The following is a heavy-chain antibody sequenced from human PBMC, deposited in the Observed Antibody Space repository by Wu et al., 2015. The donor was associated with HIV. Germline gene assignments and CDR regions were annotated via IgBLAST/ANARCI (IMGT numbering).Heavy chain of an antibody. J-gene: IGHJ4*02. CDR3: ARVYSTTWYDFFDS. Sequence: QAQLVQFGADMKKPGSSVKVSCKASGVTLSSFAFTWVRQAPGQGLEWMGGIIPLFETTHYAQKFRDRVTITTDESTSTAYMELRSLTSEDTAIYYCARVYSTTWYDFFDSWGQGTLVSVSS. D-gene: IGHD6-13*01. V-gene: IGHV1-69*05. CDR2: IIPLFETT. CDR1: GVTLSSFA.